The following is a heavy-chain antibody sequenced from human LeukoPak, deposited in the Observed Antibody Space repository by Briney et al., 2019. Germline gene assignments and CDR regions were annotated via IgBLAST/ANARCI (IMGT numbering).Heavy chain of an antibody. CDR2: IYTSGST. J-gene: IGHJ3*02. Sequence: SETLSLTCTVSGGSLSSYYWSWIRQPAGKGLEWIGRIYTSGSTNYNPSLKSRVTMSVDTSKNQFSLKLSSVTATDTAVYYCASSYYDFWSGYYLDAFDIWGQGTMVTVSS. CDR1: GGSLSSYY. CDR3: ASSYYDFWSGYYLDAFDI. V-gene: IGHV4-4*07. D-gene: IGHD3-3*01.